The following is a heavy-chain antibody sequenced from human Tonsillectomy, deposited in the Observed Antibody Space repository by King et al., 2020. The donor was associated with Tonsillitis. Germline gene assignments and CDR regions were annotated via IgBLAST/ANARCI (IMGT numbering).Heavy chain of an antibody. V-gene: IGHV4-59*01. J-gene: IGHJ3*01. CDR3: ARVRNPNNYAFDV. Sequence: VQLQESGPGLVKPSETLSLTCTVSGGSISSYYWSWIRQPPGMRLEWIGYMYYSGTTNYKPSLKSRVTISVDTSTNHFSLKLSSVTAADTAVYYCARVRNPNNYAFDVWGPGTMVTVSS. CDR1: GGSISSYY. D-gene: IGHD1/OR15-1a*01. CDR2: MYYSGTT.